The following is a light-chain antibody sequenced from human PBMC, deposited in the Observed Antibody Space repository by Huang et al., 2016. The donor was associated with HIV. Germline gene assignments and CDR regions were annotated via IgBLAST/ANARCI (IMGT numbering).Light chain of an antibody. CDR2: SGS. Sequence: DIVMTQSPLSLPVTPGEPASISCRSSQSLLHSNGYTYLDWYLQKPGQSPQLLIYSGSNRAAGVPDRFSGSGSGTDFTLKISRVEAEDVGVYYCMQALQRPWTFGQGTKVEIK. J-gene: IGKJ1*01. CDR1: QSLLHSNGYTY. CDR3: MQALQRPWT. V-gene: IGKV2-28*01.